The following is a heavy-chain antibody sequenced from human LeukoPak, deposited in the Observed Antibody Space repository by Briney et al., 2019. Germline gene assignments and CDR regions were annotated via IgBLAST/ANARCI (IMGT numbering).Heavy chain of an antibody. CDR2: IYYTGSA. D-gene: IGHD1-14*01. CDR1: GGSIINYY. Sequence: SETLSLTCAVSGGSIINYYWSWIRQPPGKGLEWIGYIYYTGSASYNPSLKSRVTMSVDTSKNKFSLKLNSVTTADTAVYYCARDNHNDYFDFWGLGTLVTVSS. CDR3: ARDNHNDYFDF. V-gene: IGHV4-59*01. J-gene: IGHJ4*02.